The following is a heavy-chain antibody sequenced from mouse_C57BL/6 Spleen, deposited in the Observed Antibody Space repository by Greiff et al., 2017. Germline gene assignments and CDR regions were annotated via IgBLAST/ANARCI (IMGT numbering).Heavy chain of an antibody. D-gene: IGHD2-5*01. Sequence: VQLQQPGAELVRPGSSVKLSCKASGYTFTSYWMDWVKQRPGQGLEWIGNIYPSDSETHYNQKFKGKATLTVDKSSSTAYMQLSSLTSEDSAVYYCARGDYSNSYWYFDVWGTGTTVTVSS. J-gene: IGHJ1*03. V-gene: IGHV1-61*01. CDR1: GYTFTSYW. CDR2: IYPSDSET. CDR3: ARGDYSNSYWYFDV.